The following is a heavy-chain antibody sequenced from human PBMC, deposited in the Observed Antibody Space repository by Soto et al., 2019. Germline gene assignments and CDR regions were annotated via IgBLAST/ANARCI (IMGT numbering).Heavy chain of an antibody. CDR2: ISYSGRT. Sequence: SLTCTVSGVSISTYCWSWIRQPPGNGLEWIGYISYSGRTNYTPSLERRVTISRDTSKNRFSLKLSSVTAADTAVYYCARGSHKLHSYDSSGFYHYVDYWGQGSLVTVYS. D-gene: IGHD3-22*01. V-gene: IGHV4-59*12. J-gene: IGHJ4*02. CDR1: GVSISTYC. CDR3: ARGSHKLHSYDSSGFYHYVDY.